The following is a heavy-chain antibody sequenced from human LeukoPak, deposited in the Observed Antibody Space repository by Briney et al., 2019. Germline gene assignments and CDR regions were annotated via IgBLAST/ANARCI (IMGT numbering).Heavy chain of an antibody. CDR3: ARGQRRLQDY. Sequence: PSETLSLTCTVSGGSVSSDSYFWTWIRQPPGKGLEWIGYIYYSGSTNYNPSLKSRVTISLDTSKSQISLKLSSVTAADTAVYYCARGQRRLQDYWGQGTLVPVS. CDR1: GGSVSSDSYF. J-gene: IGHJ4*02. V-gene: IGHV4-61*01. CDR2: IYYSGST.